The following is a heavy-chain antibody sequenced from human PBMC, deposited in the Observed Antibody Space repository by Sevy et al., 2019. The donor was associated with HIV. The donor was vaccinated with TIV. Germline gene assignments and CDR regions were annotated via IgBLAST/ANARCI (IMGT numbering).Heavy chain of an antibody. CDR3: ARDFTIFGVVSGIDY. V-gene: IGHV3-21*04. CDR1: GLTFRTYS. D-gene: IGHD3-3*01. J-gene: IGHJ4*02. CDR2: ISDDSRYI. Sequence: GGSLRLSCAASGLTFRTYSMNWVRQAPGKGLEWLSSISDDSRYIYYSDSVKGRFTISRANAKNLLFLQMNNLRVEDTAIYYCARDFTIFGVVSGIDYWGQGNLVTVSS.